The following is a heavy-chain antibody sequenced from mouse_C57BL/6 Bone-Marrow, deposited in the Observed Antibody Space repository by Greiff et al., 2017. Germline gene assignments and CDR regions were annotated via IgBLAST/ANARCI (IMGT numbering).Heavy chain of an antibody. J-gene: IGHJ1*03. D-gene: IGHD1-1*01. CDR1: GYTFTSYW. V-gene: IGHV1-69*01. CDR2: IDPSDSYT. Sequence: VQLQQPGAELVMPGASVKLSCKASGYTFTSYWMHWVKQRPGQGLEWIGEIDPSDSYTNYNQKFKGKSTLTVDKSSSTAYMQLSSLTSEDSAVYYCARFCYYGSSLWYFEVCGTGTTVTVSS. CDR3: ARFCYYGSSLWYFEV.